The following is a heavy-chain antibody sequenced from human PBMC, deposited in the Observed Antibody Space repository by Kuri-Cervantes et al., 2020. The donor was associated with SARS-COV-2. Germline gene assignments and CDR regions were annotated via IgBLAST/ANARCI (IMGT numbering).Heavy chain of an antibody. V-gene: IGHV1-69*13. Sequence: SVKVSCKASGGTFSSYAISWVRQAPGQGLEWMEGIIPIFGTANYAQKFQGRVTITADESTSTAYMELSSLRSEDTAVYYCTLTVAAGGSVNWFDPWGQGTLVTVSS. D-gene: IGHD6-13*01. CDR3: TLTVAAGGSVNWFDP. CDR1: GGTFSSYA. CDR2: IIPIFGTA. J-gene: IGHJ5*02.